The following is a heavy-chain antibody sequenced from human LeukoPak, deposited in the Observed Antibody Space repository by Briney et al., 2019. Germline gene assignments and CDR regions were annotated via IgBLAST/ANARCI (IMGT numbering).Heavy chain of an antibody. D-gene: IGHD6-13*01. CDR2: ISWNSGSI. V-gene: IGHV3-9*01. CDR1: GFTFDDYA. CDR3: ARGYSSSRYNWFDP. Sequence: GGSLRLSCAASGFTFDDYAMHWVRQAPGKGLEWVSGISWNSGSIGYADSVKGRFTISRDNAKNSLYLQMNSLRAEDTAVYYCARGYSSSRYNWFDPWGQGTLVTVSS. J-gene: IGHJ5*02.